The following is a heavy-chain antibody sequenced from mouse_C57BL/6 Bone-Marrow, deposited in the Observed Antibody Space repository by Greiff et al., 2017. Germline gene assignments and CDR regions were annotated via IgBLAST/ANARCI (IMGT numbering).Heavy chain of an antibody. CDR3: ARESVITTVPFAY. J-gene: IGHJ3*01. CDR1: GYTFTSYD. CDR2: IYPRDGST. V-gene: IGHV1-85*01. Sequence: VQRVESGPELVKPGASVKLSCKASGYTFTSYDINWVKQRPGQGLEWIGWIYPRDGSTKYNEKFKGKATLTVDTSSSTAYMELHSLTSEDSAVYSCARESVITTVPFAYWGQGTLVTVSA. D-gene: IGHD1-1*01.